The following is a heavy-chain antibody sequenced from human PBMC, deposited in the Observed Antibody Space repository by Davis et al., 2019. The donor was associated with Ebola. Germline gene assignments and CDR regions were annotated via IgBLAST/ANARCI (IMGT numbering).Heavy chain of an antibody. CDR2: ISYDGSNK. CDR3: AKASYGDYSLYYYYGMDV. CDR1: GFTFSSYG. J-gene: IGHJ6*02. V-gene: IGHV3-30*12. Sequence: GGSLRLSCAASGFTFSSYGMHWVRQAPGKGLEWVAVISYDGSNKYYADSVKGRFTISRDNSKNTLYLQMNSLRAEDTAVYYCAKASYGDYSLYYYYGMDVWGQGTTVTVSS. D-gene: IGHD4-17*01.